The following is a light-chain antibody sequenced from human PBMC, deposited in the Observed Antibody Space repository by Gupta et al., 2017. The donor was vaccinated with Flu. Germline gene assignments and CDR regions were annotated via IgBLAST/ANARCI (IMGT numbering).Light chain of an antibody. V-gene: IGKV3-15*01. CDR3: QQYNDWFLYT. Sequence: ATLYVSPGERATPSCRASQSVRSKLAWYKQKPGQAPRLLIYGASTRDTGIPARFSGSGSGKELTLTISSRQSEDFAVYYCQQYNDWFLYTFGQGTKLEIK. CDR1: QSVRSK. CDR2: GAS. J-gene: IGKJ2*01.